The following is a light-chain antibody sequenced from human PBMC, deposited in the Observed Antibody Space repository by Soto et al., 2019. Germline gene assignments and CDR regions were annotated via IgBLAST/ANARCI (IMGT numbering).Light chain of an antibody. CDR1: QSIYIY. J-gene: IGKJ5*01. CDR3: QQFNSYPIT. CDR2: DAS. V-gene: IGKV1-39*01. Sequence: DILMTQSPASLSSSPGDRVTITCRASQSIYIYLNWYQQRPGKAPKLLIYDASNLQSGVPSRFSGSGSGTEFALTISGLQPDDFASYYCQQFNSYPITFGEGTRLEIK.